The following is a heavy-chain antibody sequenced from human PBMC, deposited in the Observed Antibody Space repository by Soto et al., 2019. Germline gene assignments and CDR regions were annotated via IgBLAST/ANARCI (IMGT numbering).Heavy chain of an antibody. D-gene: IGHD3-9*01. V-gene: IGHV3-72*01. CDR1: GFTFSDHY. CDR3: ARADILTGYYLFDY. Sequence: EVPLVESGGGLVQPGGSLRLSCAASGFTFSDHYMDWVRQAPGKGLEWVGRTRNKANSYTTEYAASVKGRFTISRDDSNNSLYLQMNSLKTEDTAVYYCARADILTGYYLFDYWGQGTLVTVSS. CDR2: TRNKANSYTT. J-gene: IGHJ4*02.